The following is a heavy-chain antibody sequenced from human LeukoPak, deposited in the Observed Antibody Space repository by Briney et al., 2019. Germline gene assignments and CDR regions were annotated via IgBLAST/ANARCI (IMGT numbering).Heavy chain of an antibody. J-gene: IGHJ3*02. V-gene: IGHV3-21*04. Sequence: GGSLRLSCAASGFTFSSYSMNWVRQAPGKGLEWVSSISSSSSYIYYADSVKGRFTISRDNSKNTLYLQMNSLRAEDTAVYYCAKGYYGDAFDIWGQGTMVTVSS. D-gene: IGHD4-17*01. CDR2: ISSSSSYI. CDR3: AKGYYGDAFDI. CDR1: GFTFSSYS.